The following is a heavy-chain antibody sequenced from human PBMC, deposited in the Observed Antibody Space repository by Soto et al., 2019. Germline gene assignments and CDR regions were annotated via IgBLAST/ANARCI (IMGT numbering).Heavy chain of an antibody. J-gene: IGHJ4*02. V-gene: IGHV3-23*01. D-gene: IGHD1-26*01. CDR3: AKDRGTCASVGGDY. CDR1: GFTFSNYA. CDR2: ISGAGGAT. Sequence: EVQLLESGGGLVQPGGSLRLSCAASGFTFSNYAMSWVRQAPGKGLDWVSTISGAGGATFYADSVKGRFTISRDNSKSTLLLQLNSLRAEDTAIYYCAKDRGTCASVGGDYWGQGTLVTVSS.